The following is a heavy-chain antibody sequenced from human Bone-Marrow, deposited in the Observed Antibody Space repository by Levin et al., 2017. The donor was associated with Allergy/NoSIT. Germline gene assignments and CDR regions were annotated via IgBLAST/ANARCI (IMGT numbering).Heavy chain of an antibody. CDR3: AKEGGNGYSKDYFDY. CDR1: GFSFSSYA. D-gene: IGHD5-18*01. CDR2: ITGSGDDP. Sequence: PEASVKVSCAASGFSFSSYAMTWVRQAPGKGLEWVSLITGSGDDPYYADSVKGRFTISRDNSKNTLYLQMNSLRAEDTAVYYCAKEGGNGYSKDYFDYWGQGTLVTVSS. J-gene: IGHJ4*02. V-gene: IGHV3-23*01.